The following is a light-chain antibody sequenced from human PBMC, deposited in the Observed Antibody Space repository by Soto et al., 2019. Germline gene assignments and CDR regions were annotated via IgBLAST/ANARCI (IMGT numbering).Light chain of an antibody. CDR2: KAS. V-gene: IGKV1-5*03. Sequence: DIQMTQSPSTLSGSGGDRVIITCRASQTISSWLAWYQQKPGKAPKLLIYKASTLKSGVPSRFSGSGSGTEFTLTISSLPPDDFATYYCQHYNSYSEAFGQGTKVDLK. J-gene: IGKJ1*01. CDR1: QTISSW. CDR3: QHYNSYSEA.